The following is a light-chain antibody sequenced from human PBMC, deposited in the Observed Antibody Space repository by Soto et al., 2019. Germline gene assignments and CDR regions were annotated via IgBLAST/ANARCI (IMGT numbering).Light chain of an antibody. CDR2: GAS. CDR3: QQYGGGPYT. V-gene: IGKV3-20*01. CDR1: ESISRDY. Sequence: EIVLTQSPGTLSLSPGQRATLSCRASESISRDYFAWYQQRHGQALRLLIYGASSGATGIHDRFSGSGSVTDFTLTISRVEPEDCAIYYCQQYGGGPYTFGQGTKLEIK. J-gene: IGKJ2*01.